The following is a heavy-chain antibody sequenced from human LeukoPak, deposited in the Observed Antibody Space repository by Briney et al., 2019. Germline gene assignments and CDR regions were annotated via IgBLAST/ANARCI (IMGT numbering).Heavy chain of an antibody. CDR1: GYTLTSYG. D-gene: IGHD3-10*01. CDR3: ARDPAFRGAQMEY. CDR2: ISGYNGNT. Sequence: ASVKVSCKAPGYTLTSYGFSWVRQAPGQGLEWMGWISGYNGNTNYAQNLQGRVTMTIDTSTSTAYMELRSLRSDDTAVYYCARDPAFRGAQMEYWGQGTLVTVSS. J-gene: IGHJ4*02. V-gene: IGHV1-18*01.